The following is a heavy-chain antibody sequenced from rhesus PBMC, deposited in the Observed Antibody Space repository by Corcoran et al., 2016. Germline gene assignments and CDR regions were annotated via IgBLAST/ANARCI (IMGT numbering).Heavy chain of an antibody. CDR1: GFTFSSYW. CDR3: AKIEPPFDY. V-gene: IGHV3S42*01. Sequence: EMQLVESGGGLATPGGSLRLSCAASGFTFSSYWMNWVRKSPGKGLEWFSAINSGGGRTYYADSVKGRLNISRDNAKNTRSLQMNSLRAEDTDVYYCAKIEPPFDYWGQGVLVTVSS. J-gene: IGHJ4*01. CDR2: INSGGGRT.